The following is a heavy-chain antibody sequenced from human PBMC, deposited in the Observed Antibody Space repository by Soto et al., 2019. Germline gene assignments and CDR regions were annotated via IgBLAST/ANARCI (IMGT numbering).Heavy chain of an antibody. Sequence: QVQLQQWGAGLLKPSETLSLTCAVYGGSFSGYYWSWIRQPPGKGLEWIGEINHSGSTNYNPSLKIRVTISVDTSNNQSSLKLSSVTAADTSVYYCARKIAAAGTMRRYYFDYWGQGTLVTVSS. CDR1: GGSFSGYY. V-gene: IGHV4-34*01. CDR3: ARKIAAAGTMRRYYFDY. J-gene: IGHJ4*02. CDR2: INHSGST. D-gene: IGHD6-13*01.